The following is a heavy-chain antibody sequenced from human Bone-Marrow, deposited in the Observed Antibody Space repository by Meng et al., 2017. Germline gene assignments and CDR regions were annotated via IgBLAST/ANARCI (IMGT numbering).Heavy chain of an antibody. J-gene: IGHJ4*02. D-gene: IGHD3-10*02. V-gene: IGHV3-49*03. CDR2: IRSKAYGGTT. CDR1: GFTFGDYA. CDR3: TRVFPLDY. Sequence: GESLKTSCTASGFTFGDYAMGLFRQAPGEGMELGGFIRSKAYGGTTEYAASVKGRFTISRDDSKSIAYVQMNSLKTEDTDLYYCTRVFPLDYWGQGTLVTVSS.